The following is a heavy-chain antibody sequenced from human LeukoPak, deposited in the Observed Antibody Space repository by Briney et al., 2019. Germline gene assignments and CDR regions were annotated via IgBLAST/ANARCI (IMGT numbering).Heavy chain of an antibody. D-gene: IGHD2-8*02. V-gene: IGHV5-51*01. J-gene: IGHJ4*02. CDR2: IYPADSGT. CDR1: GYSFTSYW. CDR3: ATASYCTGGSCYFDY. Sequence: GESLKISCKGSGYSFTSYWIGWVRQMPGKGLEWMGIIYPADSGTRYSPSFQGQVTISADKSISTAYLQWSSLKASDTAMYYCATASYCTGGSCYFDYWGQGTLVTVSS.